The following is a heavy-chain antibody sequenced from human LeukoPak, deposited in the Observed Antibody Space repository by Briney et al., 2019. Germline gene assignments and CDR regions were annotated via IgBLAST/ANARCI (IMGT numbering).Heavy chain of an antibody. CDR1: GFSVSSNY. CDR2: IYGGGST. V-gene: IGHV3-53*01. CDR3: ARDLGYSYGPTGQDY. D-gene: IGHD5-18*01. J-gene: IGHJ4*02. Sequence: LPGGSLRLSCVASGFSVSSNYMSWVRQAPGKGLEWVSVIYGGGSTYNADSVKGRFTISRDNSKNTLYLQMNSLRAEDTAVYYCARDLGYSYGPTGQDYWGQGTLVTVSS.